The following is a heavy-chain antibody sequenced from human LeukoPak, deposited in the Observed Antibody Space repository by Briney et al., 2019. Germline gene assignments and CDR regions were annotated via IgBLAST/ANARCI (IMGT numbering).Heavy chain of an antibody. CDR2: VYNSGST. D-gene: IGHD5-18*01. Sequence: SQTLSLTCTVSGGSISSGSYYWSWIRQPPGKGLEWIGYVYNSGSTNYNPSLKSRVTISVDTSKNQFSLRLRSVTAADTAVYYCARRDTASDFDYWGQGTLVTVSS. V-gene: IGHV4-61*01. CDR3: ARRDTASDFDY. CDR1: GGSISSGSYY. J-gene: IGHJ4*02.